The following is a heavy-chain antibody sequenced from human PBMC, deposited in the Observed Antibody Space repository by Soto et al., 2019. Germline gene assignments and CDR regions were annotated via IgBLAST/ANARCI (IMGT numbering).Heavy chain of an antibody. CDR1: GGSISSGGYY. CDR2: IYYSGST. D-gene: IGHD4-17*01. Sequence: QVQLQESGPGLVKPSQTLSLTCTVSGGSISSGGYYWSWIRQHPGKGLEWIGYIYYSGSTYYNPSLKALVTISVDPSENQFSLKLSSVTAADTAVYYCARVENYGGNSHAFDIWGQGTMVTVSS. J-gene: IGHJ3*02. V-gene: IGHV4-31*01. CDR3: ARVENYGGNSHAFDI.